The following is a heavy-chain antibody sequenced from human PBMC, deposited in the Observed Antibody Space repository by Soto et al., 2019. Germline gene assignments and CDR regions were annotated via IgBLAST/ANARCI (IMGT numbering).Heavy chain of an antibody. J-gene: IGHJ5*01. CDR3: ARVRQGCSANNCYFDP. D-gene: IGHD1-1*01. CDR1: ADTFSSSA. Sequence: QVQLVQSGAEVKKPGSSVKVSCKASADTFSSSAFSWVRQAPGQGLEWMGGIIPFFHAANYAQRFQGRVTITADESTSTVYMELSSLRSEDTALYYCARVRQGCSANNCYFDPWGQGTQVTISS. CDR2: IIPFFHAA. V-gene: IGHV1-69*01.